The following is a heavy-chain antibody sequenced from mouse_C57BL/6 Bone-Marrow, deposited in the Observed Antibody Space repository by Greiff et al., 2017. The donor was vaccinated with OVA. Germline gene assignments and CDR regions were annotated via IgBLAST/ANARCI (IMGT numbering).Heavy chain of an antibody. V-gene: IGHV1-55*01. Sequence: QVQLKQPGAELVKPGASVKMSCKASGYTFTSYWITWVKQRPGQGLEWIGDIYPGSGSTNYNEKFKSKATLTVDTSSSTAYMQLSSLTSEDSAVYYCARDYLIYDGMDYWGQGTSVTVSS. CDR1: GYTFTSYW. CDR3: ARDYLIYDGMDY. J-gene: IGHJ4*01. D-gene: IGHD2-3*01. CDR2: IYPGSGST.